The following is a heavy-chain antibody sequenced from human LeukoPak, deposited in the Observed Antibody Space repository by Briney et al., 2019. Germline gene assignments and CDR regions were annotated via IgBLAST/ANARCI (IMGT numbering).Heavy chain of an antibody. CDR1: GFTFSSYS. D-gene: IGHD6-13*01. CDR2: ISSSSSYI. V-gene: IGHV3-21*01. Sequence: GGSLRLSCAASGFTFSSYSMNWVRQAPGKGLEWVSSISSSSSYIYYADSVKGRFTISRDNAKNSLYLQMNSLRAEDTAVYYCARDRVAAALIDYWGQGTLVTVSS. J-gene: IGHJ4*02. CDR3: ARDRVAAALIDY.